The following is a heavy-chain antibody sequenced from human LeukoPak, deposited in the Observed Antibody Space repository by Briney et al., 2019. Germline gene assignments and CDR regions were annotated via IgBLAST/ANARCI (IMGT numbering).Heavy chain of an antibody. J-gene: IGHJ3*01. V-gene: IGHV4-39*07. CDR3: ARGRPPID. D-gene: IGHD3-22*01. CDR2: IYYSGST. CDR1: GGSISSSSYY. Sequence: SETLSLTCTVSGGSISSSSYYWGWIRQPPGKGLEWIGSIYYSGSTYYNPSLKSRVTISVDTSKNQFSLKLSSVTAADTAVYYCARGRPPIDWGQGTMVTVSS.